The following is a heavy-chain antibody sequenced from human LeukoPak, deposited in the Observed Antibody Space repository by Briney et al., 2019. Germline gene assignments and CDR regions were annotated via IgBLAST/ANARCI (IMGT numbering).Heavy chain of an antibody. J-gene: IGHJ4*02. CDR3: ARDFPRSIVGATYYFDY. CDR2: IIPILGIA. CDR1: GGTFSSYA. Sequence: GASVKVSCKASGGTFSSYAISWVRQAPGQGLEWMGRIIPILGIANYAQKFQGRVTITADKSTSTAYMELSSLRSEDTAVYYCARDFPRSIVGATYYFDYWGQGTLVTVSS. V-gene: IGHV1-69*04. D-gene: IGHD1-26*01.